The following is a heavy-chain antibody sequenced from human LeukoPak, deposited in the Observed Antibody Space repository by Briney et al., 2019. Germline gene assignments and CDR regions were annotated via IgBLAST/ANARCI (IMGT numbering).Heavy chain of an antibody. CDR2: IYTSGST. CDR1: GYSISSGYY. CDR3: AREGCSSTSCNIDL. V-gene: IGHV4-4*07. Sequence: PSETLSLTCAVSGYSISSGYYWSWIRQPAGKGLEWIGRIYTSGSTNYNPSLKSRVTMSVDTSKNQFSLKLSSVTAADTAVYYCAREGCSSTSCNIDLWGRGTLVTVSS. J-gene: IGHJ2*01. D-gene: IGHD2-2*01.